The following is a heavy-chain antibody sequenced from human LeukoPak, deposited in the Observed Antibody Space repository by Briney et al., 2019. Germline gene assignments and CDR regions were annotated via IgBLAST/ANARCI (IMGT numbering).Heavy chain of an antibody. J-gene: IGHJ4*02. CDR1: GGSFTSYY. Sequence: SETLSLTCTVSGGSFTSYYWSWIRQPAGKGLEWIGHIDTSGTTNYNPSLKSRVTMSTDTSKNQFSLKLSSVTAADTAIYYCARGAKYYYGSRTFFFFEYWGQGNPAHRLL. V-gene: IGHV4-4*07. D-gene: IGHD3-10*01. CDR3: ARGAKYYYGSRTFFFFEY. CDR2: IDTSGTT.